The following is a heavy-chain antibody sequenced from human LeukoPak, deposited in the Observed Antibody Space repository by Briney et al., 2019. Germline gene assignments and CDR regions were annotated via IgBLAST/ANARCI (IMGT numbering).Heavy chain of an antibody. D-gene: IGHD3-3*01. CDR3: ARAVLF. V-gene: IGHV4-38-2*01. CDR1: GYSIRSGYH. CDR2: IHYSGST. Sequence: SSETLSLTCAVSGYSIRSGYHWGWIRQPPGKGLEWIGSIHYSGSTYYNPSLKSRVTISVDTSKNQFSLKLTSVTAADTAVYYCARAVLFWGQGTLVTVSS. J-gene: IGHJ4*02.